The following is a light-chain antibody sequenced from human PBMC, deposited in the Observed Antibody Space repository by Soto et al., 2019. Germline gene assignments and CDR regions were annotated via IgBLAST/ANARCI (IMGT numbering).Light chain of an antibody. CDR3: QQYYSSPVWT. CDR2: WAS. CDR1: QSVLYSHNNKNY. J-gene: IGKJ1*01. Sequence: DIVMTLSPDSLAVSLGERATINCKSSQSVLYSHNNKNYLAWYQQKPGQPPRLLIYWASARESGVPNRFGGSGSETVFTLTISSLQAEDVAFYYCQQYYSSPVWTFGQGTTVDI. V-gene: IGKV4-1*01.